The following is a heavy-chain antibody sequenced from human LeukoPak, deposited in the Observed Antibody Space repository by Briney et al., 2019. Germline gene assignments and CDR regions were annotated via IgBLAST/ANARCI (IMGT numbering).Heavy chain of an antibody. CDR2: IRYVGINK. Sequence: GGSLRLSCAASGFTFSTYGMHWVRQAPGKGLEWVSFIRYVGINKYYADSVKGRFTISRDNSKNTLYLQMNSLRAEDTAVYYCAKVPYGSSASCPPCYWGQGTLVTVSS. V-gene: IGHV3-30*02. J-gene: IGHJ4*02. CDR1: GFTFSTYG. CDR3: AKVPYGSSASCPPCY. D-gene: IGHD2-2*01.